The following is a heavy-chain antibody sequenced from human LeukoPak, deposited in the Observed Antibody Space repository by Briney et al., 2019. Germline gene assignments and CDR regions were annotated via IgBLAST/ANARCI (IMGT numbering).Heavy chain of an antibody. V-gene: IGHV3-23*01. J-gene: IGHJ4*02. CDR2: TSGSGGST. CDR3: ARGYSSSAIDY. Sequence: GGSLRLSCAASGFTFSSYAMSWVRQAPGKGLEWVSATSGSGGSTYYADSVKGRYTISRDNSKNTLYLQMNSLRAEDTAVYYCARGYSSSAIDYWGQGTLVTVSS. D-gene: IGHD6-6*01. CDR1: GFTFSSYA.